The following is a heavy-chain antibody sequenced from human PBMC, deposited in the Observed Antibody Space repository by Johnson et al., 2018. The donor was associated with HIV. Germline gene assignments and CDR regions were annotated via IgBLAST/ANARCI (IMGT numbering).Heavy chain of an antibody. V-gene: IGHV3-23*04. Sequence: QLVESGGGLVKPGGSLRLSCAASGFTFSDYYMSWIRQAPGKGLEYVSAIGASGGRTFYADSVKGRFPISRDNSKNTLYLQMHSLRAEDTAVYYCAKWTRDGYNYVHAFDIWGQGTMVTVSS. CDR1: GFTFSDYY. CDR2: IGASGGRT. D-gene: IGHD5-24*01. J-gene: IGHJ3*02. CDR3: AKWTRDGYNYVHAFDI.